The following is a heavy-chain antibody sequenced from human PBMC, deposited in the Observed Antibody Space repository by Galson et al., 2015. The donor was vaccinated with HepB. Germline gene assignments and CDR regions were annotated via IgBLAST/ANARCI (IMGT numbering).Heavy chain of an antibody. CDR1: GFSVSNKY. D-gene: IGHD5-24*01. CDR2: ISYDGSNK. V-gene: IGHV3-30-3*01. Sequence: SLRLSCAASGFSVSNKYMSWVRQAPGKGLEWVAVISYDGSNKYYADSVKGRFTISRDNSKNTLYLQMNSLRAEDTAVYYCARGRGMATITRAFDIWGQGTMVTVSS. J-gene: IGHJ3*02. CDR3: ARGRGMATITRAFDI.